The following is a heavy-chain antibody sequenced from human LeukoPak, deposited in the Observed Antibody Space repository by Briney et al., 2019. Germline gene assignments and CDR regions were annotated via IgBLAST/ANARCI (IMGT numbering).Heavy chain of an antibody. D-gene: IGHD2-15*01. J-gene: IGHJ4*02. CDR1: GFTFSSYA. Sequence: PGGSVTLSCAASGFTFSSYAMIWVRRAPGKGLEGVSAISGSGGSTYYADSVKGRFTISRDNSKNTLYLQISSLRAEDTAVYYYAKDPTPFPDYFDYWGQGTLVTVSS. CDR2: ISGSGGST. CDR3: AKDPTPFPDYFDY. V-gene: IGHV3-23*01.